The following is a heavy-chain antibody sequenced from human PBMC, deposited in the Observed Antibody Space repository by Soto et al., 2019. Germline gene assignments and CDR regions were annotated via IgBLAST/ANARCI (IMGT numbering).Heavy chain of an antibody. Sequence: QVQLVESGGGVVQPGRSLRLSCAASGFTFSSYGMHWVRQAPGKGLEWVAVIWYDGSNKYYADSVKGRFTISRDNSKNTLYLQMNSLRAEDTAVYYCARPRLRYFDWADVDYWGQGTLVTVSS. CDR2: IWYDGSNK. V-gene: IGHV3-33*01. CDR1: GFTFSSYG. CDR3: ARPRLRYFDWADVDY. J-gene: IGHJ4*02. D-gene: IGHD3-9*01.